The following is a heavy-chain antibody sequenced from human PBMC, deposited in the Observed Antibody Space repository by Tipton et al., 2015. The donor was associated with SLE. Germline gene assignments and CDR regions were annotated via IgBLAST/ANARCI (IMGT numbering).Heavy chain of an antibody. CDR3: ARQGIWFGELLPEYFQH. CDR1: GYSFTSYW. J-gene: IGHJ1*01. V-gene: IGHV5-51*01. Sequence: QLVQSGAEVRKPGESLKISCKGSGYSFTSYWIGWVRQMPGKGLEWMGIIYPGDSDTRDSPSFQGQVTISADTSISTAYLQWSSLKASDTAMYYCARQGIWFGELLPEYFQHWGQGTLVTVSS. CDR2: IYPGDSDT. D-gene: IGHD3-10*01.